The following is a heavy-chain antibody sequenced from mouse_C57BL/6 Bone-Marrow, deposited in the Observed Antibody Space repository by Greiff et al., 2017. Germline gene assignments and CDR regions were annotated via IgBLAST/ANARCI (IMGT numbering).Heavy chain of an antibody. J-gene: IGHJ3*01. CDR1: GYTFTSYW. Sequence: QVQLQQPGTELVKPGASVKLSCKASGYTFTSYWMHWVKQRPGQGLEWIGNINPSNGGTNYNEKFKSKATLTVDKSSSTAYMQLSSLTSEDSAVYYWARGDGYLAWFAYWGQGTLVNVSA. CDR3: ARGDGYLAWFAY. D-gene: IGHD2-3*01. CDR2: INPSNGGT. V-gene: IGHV1-53*01.